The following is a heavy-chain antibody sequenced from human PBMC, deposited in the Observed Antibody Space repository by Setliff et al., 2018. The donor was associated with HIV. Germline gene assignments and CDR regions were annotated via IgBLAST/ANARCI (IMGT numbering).Heavy chain of an antibody. Sequence: SETLSLTCTVSGGSISSYYWSWIRQPPGKGLEWIGYIYYSGSTNYNPSLQSRLTLSIDRSRSQFSLKLSSVTAADTAVYYCARDAPTVYANGWFDPWGQGTLVTVSS. CDR1: GGSISSYY. J-gene: IGHJ5*02. V-gene: IGHV4-59*12. D-gene: IGHD2-8*01. CDR3: ARDAPTVYANGWFDP. CDR2: IYYSGST.